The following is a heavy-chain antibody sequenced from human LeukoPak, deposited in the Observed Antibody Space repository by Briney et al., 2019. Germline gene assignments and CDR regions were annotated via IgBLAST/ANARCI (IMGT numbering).Heavy chain of an antibody. V-gene: IGHV3-23*01. J-gene: IGHJ1*01. D-gene: IGHD5-18*01. Sequence: GGPLRLSCAPSGFPFSSYAMSGVRRAPGKGLEGVSAISGSGGSTYYADSVKGRFTISRDNSKNTLYLQMNSLRAEDTAVYYCARAVTNAEYFQHWGQGTLVTVSS. CDR3: ARAVTNAEYFQH. CDR2: ISGSGGST. CDR1: GFPFSSYA.